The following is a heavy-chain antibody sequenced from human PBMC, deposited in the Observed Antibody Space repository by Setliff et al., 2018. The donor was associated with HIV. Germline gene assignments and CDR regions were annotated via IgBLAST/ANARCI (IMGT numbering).Heavy chain of an antibody. D-gene: IGHD3-22*01. J-gene: IGHJ4*02. CDR2: ISDSGEST. CDR3: ARDDLHYYDSGGYSHY. CDR1: GFTFSTYV. Sequence: GGSLRLSCEASGFTFSTYVMTWVRQAPGKGLEWVSSISDSGESTYYLDSVKGRFTISRDNSKNTLYLQMNSLRAEDTALYYCARDDLHYYDSGGYSHYWGQGTLVTVSS. V-gene: IGHV3-23*01.